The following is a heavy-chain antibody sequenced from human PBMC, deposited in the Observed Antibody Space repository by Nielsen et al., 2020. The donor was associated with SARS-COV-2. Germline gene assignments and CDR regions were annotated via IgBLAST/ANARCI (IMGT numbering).Heavy chain of an antibody. D-gene: IGHD6-13*01. CDR2: ISAYNGNT. CDR3: ARDPVAWQQLAPADGYYYYYYGMDV. Sequence: ASVKVSCKASGYTFTSYGISWVRQAPGQGLEWMGWISAYNGNTNYAQKLQGRVTMTTDTSTSTAYMELRSLRSDDTAVYYCARDPVAWQQLAPADGYYYYYYGMDVWGQGTTVTVSS. J-gene: IGHJ6*02. V-gene: IGHV1-18*01. CDR1: GYTFTSYG.